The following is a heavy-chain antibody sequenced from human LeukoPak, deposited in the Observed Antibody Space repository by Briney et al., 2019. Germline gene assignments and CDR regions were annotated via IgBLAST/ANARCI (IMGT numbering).Heavy chain of an antibody. J-gene: IGHJ4*02. V-gene: IGHV4-39*01. CDR3: ARLDYGISKIDY. Sequence: SETLSLTCTVSGGSISSSSYYWGWIRQPPGKGLEWIGSIYYSGSTYYNPSLKSRVTISVDTSKNQFSLKLSSVTAADTAVYYCARLDYGISKIDYWGRGTLVTVSS. CDR1: GGSISSSSYY. CDR2: IYYSGST. D-gene: IGHD4-17*01.